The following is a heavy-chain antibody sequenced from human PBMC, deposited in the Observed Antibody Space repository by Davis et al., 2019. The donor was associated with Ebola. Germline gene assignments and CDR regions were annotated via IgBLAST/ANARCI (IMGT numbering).Heavy chain of an antibody. CDR2: MNPNSGNT. Sequence: ASVKVSCKASGGTFSSYTISWVRQAPGQGLEWMGWMNPNSGNTGYAQKFQGRVTMTRNTSISTAYMELSSLRSEDTAVYYCARSGLSFGVVKYHYGMDAWGKGTTVTVSS. CDR1: GGTFSSYT. V-gene: IGHV1-8*02. J-gene: IGHJ6*04. CDR3: ARSGLSFGVVKYHYGMDA. D-gene: IGHD3-3*01.